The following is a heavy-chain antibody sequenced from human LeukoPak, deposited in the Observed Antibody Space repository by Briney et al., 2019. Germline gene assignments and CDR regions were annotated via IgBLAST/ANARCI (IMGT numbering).Heavy chain of an antibody. D-gene: IGHD4-17*01. CDR3: ARGGMTTVTTLDY. Sequence: SETLSLTCAVSGGSISSNSYYWGWIRQPPGKGLEWIGSIYSGSTYYNPSLKSRVTISVDTSKNQFSLKLSSVTAADTAVYYCARGGMTTVTTLDYWGQGTLVTVSS. CDR1: GGSISSNSYY. V-gene: IGHV4-39*07. CDR2: IYSGST. J-gene: IGHJ4*02.